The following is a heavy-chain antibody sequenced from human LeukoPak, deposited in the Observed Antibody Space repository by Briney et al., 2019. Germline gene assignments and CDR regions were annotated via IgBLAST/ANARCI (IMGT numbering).Heavy chain of an antibody. CDR3: ARGRDGYNYVLD. CDR2: IIPLFGTT. D-gene: IGHD5-24*01. J-gene: IGHJ4*02. Sequence: GASVKVSCKTSGGTFSNYGISWVRQAPGQGPEWMGGIIPLFGTTDYSQNFQGRVTITADESTSTAYMELRSLRSDDTAVYYCARGRDGYNYVLDWGQGTLVTVSS. V-gene: IGHV1-69*01. CDR1: GGTFSNYG.